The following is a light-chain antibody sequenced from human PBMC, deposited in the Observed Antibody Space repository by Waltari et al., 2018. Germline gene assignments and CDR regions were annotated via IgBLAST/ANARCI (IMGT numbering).Light chain of an antibody. CDR3: ALYLGSGIWV. V-gene: IGLV8-61*01. J-gene: IGLJ3*02. CDR2: NTN. Sequence: QPVVTQEPSFSVSPGGTVTLTCAFSTDSVSTSSFPRWYQQTPGQPPRPLFFNTNSRSSGVPYRFSGSILGNKAALSITGAQAEDEGDYYCALYLGSGIWVFGGGTKLTVL. CDR1: TDSVSTSSF.